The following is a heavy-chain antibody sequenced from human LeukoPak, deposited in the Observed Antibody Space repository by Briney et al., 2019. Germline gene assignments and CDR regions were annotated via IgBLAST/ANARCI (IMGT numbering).Heavy chain of an antibody. J-gene: IGHJ6*03. CDR2: INPNSGGT. CDR3: ARVRVTIFGVFGNYYMDV. V-gene: IGHV1-2*02. Sequence: ASVKVSCKASGYTFTGYYMHWVRQAPGQGLEWMGWINPNSGGTNYAQKFQGRVTMTRATSISTAYMELSRLRSDDTAVYYCARVRVTIFGVFGNYYMDVWGKGTTVTVSS. CDR1: GYTFTGYY. D-gene: IGHD3-3*01.